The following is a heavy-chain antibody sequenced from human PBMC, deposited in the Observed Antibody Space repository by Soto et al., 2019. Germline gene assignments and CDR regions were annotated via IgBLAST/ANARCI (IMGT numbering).Heavy chain of an antibody. Sequence: EVQLVESGGGLIQPGGSLRLSCAASGFTVSSDYMSWVRQAPGKGLEWVSGIYTVGSTYYADSVTGRFTFCRANSKNTLHLQMTSLRSEDTAVSYCAIDYGGNPALFDPWGQGSLVSVSS. CDR3: AIDYGGNPALFDP. V-gene: IGHV3-53*01. CDR1: GFTVSSDY. CDR2: IYTVGST. J-gene: IGHJ5*02. D-gene: IGHD4-17*01.